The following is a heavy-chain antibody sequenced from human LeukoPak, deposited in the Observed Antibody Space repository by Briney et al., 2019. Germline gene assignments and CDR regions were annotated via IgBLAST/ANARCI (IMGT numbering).Heavy chain of an antibody. CDR1: GFTFSSYA. V-gene: IGHV3-23*01. Sequence: PGGSLRLSCAASGFTFSSYAMSWVRQAPGKGLEWVSAISGSGGSTYYADSVKGRFTISRDNSKNTLYLQMNSLRAEDTAVYYCAKASWCSGGSCYPSYYFDYWGQGTLATVSS. CDR3: AKASWCSGGSCYPSYYFDY. J-gene: IGHJ4*02. D-gene: IGHD2-15*01. CDR2: ISGSGGST.